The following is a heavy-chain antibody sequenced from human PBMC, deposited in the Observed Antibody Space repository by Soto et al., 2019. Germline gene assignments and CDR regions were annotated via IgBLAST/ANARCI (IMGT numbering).Heavy chain of an antibody. D-gene: IGHD3-22*01. CDR3: ARGGYYYENSGQNAYDY. Sequence: SETLSLTCSVSGGSISSGGYYWSWIRQHPGKGLEWIGYIYYGGSTYYNPSLKSRATISGDTSKNQFSLKLSSVTAADTAVYYCARGGYYYENSGQNAYDYWGQGILVTVSS. V-gene: IGHV4-31*03. CDR1: GGSISSGGYY. J-gene: IGHJ4*01. CDR2: IYYGGST.